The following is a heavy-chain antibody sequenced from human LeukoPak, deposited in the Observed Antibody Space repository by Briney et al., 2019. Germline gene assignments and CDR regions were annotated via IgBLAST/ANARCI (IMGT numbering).Heavy chain of an antibody. D-gene: IGHD1-14*01. V-gene: IGHV3-33*01. CDR2: IWYDGSNK. CDR3: ARDAMYIDY. J-gene: IGHJ4*02. CDR1: GFTFSSYG. Sequence: PGRSLRLSCAASGFTFSSYGMHWVRQAPGRGLEWVAVIWYDGSNKYYADSVKGRFTISRDNSKNTLYLQMNSLRAEDTAVYYCARDAMYIDYWGQGTLVTVSS.